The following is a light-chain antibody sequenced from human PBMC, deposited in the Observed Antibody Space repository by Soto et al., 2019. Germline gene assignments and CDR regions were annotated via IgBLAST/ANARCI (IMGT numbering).Light chain of an antibody. CDR1: QSVNRH. J-gene: IGKJ4*01. CDR3: QQYNNWPPLT. CDR2: GAS. Sequence: EIVMTQPPATLSVSPGERVTLSCRASQSVNRHLAWYQQKPGQAPRLLIYGASTRATGIPARFSGSGSGTEFTLTISSLQSEDFAVYYCQQYNNWPPLTFGGGTKVEVK. V-gene: IGKV3-15*01.